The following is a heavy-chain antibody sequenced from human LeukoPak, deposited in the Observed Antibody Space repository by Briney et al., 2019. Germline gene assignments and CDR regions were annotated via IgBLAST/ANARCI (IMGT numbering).Heavy chain of an antibody. CDR3: ARDLNSGWYNFDY. J-gene: IGHJ4*02. CDR1: GYTFTSYD. CDR2: MNPNSGNT. D-gene: IGHD6-19*01. Sequence: ASVKVSCKASGYTFTSYDINWVRQAAGQGLEWMGWMNPNSGNTGYAQKFQGRVTMTRNTSISTAYMELSSLRSEDTAVYYCARDLNSGWYNFDYWGQGTLVTVSS. V-gene: IGHV1-8*01.